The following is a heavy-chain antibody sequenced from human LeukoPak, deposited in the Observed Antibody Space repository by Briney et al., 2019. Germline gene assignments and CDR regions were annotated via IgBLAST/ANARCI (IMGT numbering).Heavy chain of an antibody. CDR3: ASPGSGSYYYFDY. J-gene: IGHJ4*02. CDR1: GRSISSSTYY. Sequence: SDTLSLICTVSGRSISSSTYYWGWIRQPPGKGLEWIGGIYYSGATYYNQSRKSRVTISIDTSKNQFSLRLSSVTAADTAVYYCASPGSGSYYYFDYWGQGTLLTVSP. V-gene: IGHV4-39*01. D-gene: IGHD1-26*01. CDR2: IYYSGAT.